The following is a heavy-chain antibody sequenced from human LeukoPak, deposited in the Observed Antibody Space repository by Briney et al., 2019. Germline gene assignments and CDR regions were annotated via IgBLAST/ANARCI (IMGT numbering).Heavy chain of an antibody. CDR2: IYYSGST. Sequence: PSETLSLTCTVPGGSISSYYWSWIRQPPGKGLEWIGYIYYSGSTNYNPSLKSRVTISVDTSKNQFSLKLSSVTAADTAVYYCARGITFGGVISPHDAFDIWGQGTMVTVSS. CDR3: ARGITFGGVISPHDAFDI. J-gene: IGHJ3*02. V-gene: IGHV4-59*08. D-gene: IGHD3-16*01. CDR1: GGSISSYY.